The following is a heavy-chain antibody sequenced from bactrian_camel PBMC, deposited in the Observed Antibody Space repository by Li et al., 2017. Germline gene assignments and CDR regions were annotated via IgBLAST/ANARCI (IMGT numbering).Heavy chain of an antibody. D-gene: IGHD1*01. CDR1: GYPYGKYC. Sequence: HVQLVESGGGSVQTGGSLRLSCVSGYPYGKYCMGWFRQAPGKEREEVAHIDEDGQTTYADSVKGRFTIAKTSAVNTVSLQMNNLRPEDTGIYSCAARDGRCGSSWSTYEYNWWGQGTQVTVS. CDR2: IDEDGQT. CDR3: AARDGRCGSSWSTYEYNW. J-gene: IGHJ4*01. V-gene: IGHV3S53*01.